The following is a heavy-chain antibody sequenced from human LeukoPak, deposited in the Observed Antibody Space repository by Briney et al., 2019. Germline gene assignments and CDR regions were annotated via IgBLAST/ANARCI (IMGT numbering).Heavy chain of an antibody. D-gene: IGHD6-19*01. V-gene: IGHV4-39*07. Sequence: SETLSLTCTVSGGSISTSSYYWGWVRQPPGKGLEWIGNIFYSGSTYYSPSLKSRVTISLDTSRNQFSLKLGSVTAADTAVYYCARSRRAQWLVRPYYYYMDVWGKGTTVTVSS. J-gene: IGHJ6*03. CDR2: IFYSGST. CDR1: GGSISTSSYY. CDR3: ARSRRAQWLVRPYYYYMDV.